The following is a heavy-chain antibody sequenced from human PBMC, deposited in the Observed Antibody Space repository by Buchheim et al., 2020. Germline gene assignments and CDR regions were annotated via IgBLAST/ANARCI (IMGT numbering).Heavy chain of an antibody. D-gene: IGHD3-3*01. CDR3: ARARDYDFWSGYYPLYYYYGMDV. J-gene: IGHJ6*02. CDR1: GFTFSSYG. Sequence: QVQLVESGGGVVQPGRSLRLSCAASGFTFSSYGMHWVRQAPGKGLEWVAVIWYDGSNKYYADSVKGRFTISRDNSKNTLYLQMNSLRAEDTAVYYCARARDYDFWSGYYPLYYYYGMDVWGQGTT. V-gene: IGHV3-33*01. CDR2: IWYDGSNK.